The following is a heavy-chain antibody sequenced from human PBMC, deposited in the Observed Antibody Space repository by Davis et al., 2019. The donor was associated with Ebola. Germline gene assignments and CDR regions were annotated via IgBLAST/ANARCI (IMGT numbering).Heavy chain of an antibody. D-gene: IGHD3-22*01. J-gene: IGHJ3*02. V-gene: IGHV1-2*04. CDR2: INPNSGGT. CDR3: ASGGITMIVEPYPDAFDI. Sequence: ASVKVSCKASGYTFTGYYMHWVRQAPGQGLEWMGWINPNSGGTNYAQKFQGWVTMTRDTSISTAYMELSRLRSEDTAVYYCASGGITMIVEPYPDAFDIWGQGTMVTVSS. CDR1: GYTFTGYY.